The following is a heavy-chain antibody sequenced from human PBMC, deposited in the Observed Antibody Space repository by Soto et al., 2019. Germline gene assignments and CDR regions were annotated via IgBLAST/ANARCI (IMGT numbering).Heavy chain of an antibody. CDR3: AKGAGATYYFYAVDV. CDR2: ISSSGDTT. V-gene: IGHV3-23*01. CDR1: GFTFSNFA. Sequence: QPGGSLRLSCAASGFTFSNFAMTWVRQAPGKGLEWVSSISSSGDTTFHADSVRGRFTISRDNSNSALYMQMNSLRAEDTAVYYCAKGAGATYYFYAVDVWAQGTTVTVSS. J-gene: IGHJ6*02.